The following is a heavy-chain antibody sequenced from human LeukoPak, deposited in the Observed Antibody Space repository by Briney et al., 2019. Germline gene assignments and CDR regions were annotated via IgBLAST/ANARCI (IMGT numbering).Heavy chain of an antibody. CDR3: AKAPVTSCRGAFCYPFDS. D-gene: IGHD2-15*01. CDR1: GGSISSSSYY. Sequence: SETLSLTCTVSGGSISSSSYYWGWIRQPPGKGLEWIGSIYYSGSTYYNPSLKSRVTISVDTSKNQFSLKLSSVTAADTAVYYCAKAPVTSCRGAFCYPFDSWGQGTVVTVSS. J-gene: IGHJ4*02. CDR2: IYYSGST. V-gene: IGHV4-39*07.